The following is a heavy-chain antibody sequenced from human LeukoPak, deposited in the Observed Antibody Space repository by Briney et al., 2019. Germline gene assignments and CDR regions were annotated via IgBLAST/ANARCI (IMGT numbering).Heavy chain of an antibody. CDR2: INHSGST. CDR3: ARRGLGNDCGGNPFDY. J-gene: IGHJ4*02. D-gene: IGHD4-23*01. V-gene: IGHV4-4*02. CDR1: GSSISSSIW. Sequence: PSETLSLTCAVSGSSISSSIWWTWIRQPPGKGLEWIGEINHSGSTNYNPSLKSRVTISVDTSKNQFSLKLSSVTAADTAVYYCARRGLGNDCGGNPFDYWGQGTLVTVSS.